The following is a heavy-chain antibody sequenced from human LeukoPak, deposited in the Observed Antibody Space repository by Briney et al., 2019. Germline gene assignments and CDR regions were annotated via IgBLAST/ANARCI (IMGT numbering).Heavy chain of an antibody. Sequence: GGSLRLSCAASGFTFSNYWMHWVRQAPGKGLVWVSRINSDGNSITYEDSVKGRFTISRDNAKNTLYLQMNSLRAEDTAVYYCAKDRGIAAAGIGYWGQGTLVTVSS. V-gene: IGHV3-74*01. CDR3: AKDRGIAAAGIGY. D-gene: IGHD6-13*01. CDR2: INSDGNSI. CDR1: GFTFSNYW. J-gene: IGHJ4*02.